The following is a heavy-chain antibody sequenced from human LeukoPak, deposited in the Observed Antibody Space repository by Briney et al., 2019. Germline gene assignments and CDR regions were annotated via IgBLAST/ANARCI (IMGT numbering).Heavy chain of an antibody. CDR3: ATDRDNSDWQKRFDS. CDR1: GFSFSTYW. J-gene: IGHJ4*02. D-gene: IGHD2-21*02. CDR2: INQDASEI. V-gene: IGHV3-7*01. Sequence: GSRRRSCAASGFSFSTYWRNWYRQAPGKGLEWVGNINQDASEINYVDSVRGRFTISRDNAKNSLHLQMNSLRAEDTAVYYCATDRDNSDWQKRFDSWGQGTLVTVSS.